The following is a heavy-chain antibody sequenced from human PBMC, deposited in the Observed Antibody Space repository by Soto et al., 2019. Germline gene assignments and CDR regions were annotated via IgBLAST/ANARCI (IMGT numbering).Heavy chain of an antibody. CDR1: GGSISSGGYS. D-gene: IGHD3-10*01. J-gene: IGHJ6*02. CDR2: IYHSGST. CDR3: ARGWVRAAYGMDV. Sequence: SETLSLTCAVSGGSISSGGYSWSWIRQPPGKGLEWIGYIYHSGSTYYNPSLKSRVTISVDRSKNQFSLKLSSVTAADTAVYYCARGWVRAAYGMDVWGQGTTVTVSS. V-gene: IGHV4-30-2*01.